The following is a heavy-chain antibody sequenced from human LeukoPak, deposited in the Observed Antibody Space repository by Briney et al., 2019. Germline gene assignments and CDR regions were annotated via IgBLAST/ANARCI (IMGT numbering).Heavy chain of an antibody. V-gene: IGHV3-7*01. CDR2: IKPDGSLQ. J-gene: IGHJ4*02. CDR1: GFIFSSFW. D-gene: IGHD3-22*01. Sequence: EESLGLSCTASGFIFSSFWMAWVRQAPGKGLEWVANIKPDGSLQFYGESVKGRFTISRDNAKNSLYLQIHNLRAEDTALYYCATSYDSSGCDWGQGTLVTVSS. CDR3: ATSYDSSGCD.